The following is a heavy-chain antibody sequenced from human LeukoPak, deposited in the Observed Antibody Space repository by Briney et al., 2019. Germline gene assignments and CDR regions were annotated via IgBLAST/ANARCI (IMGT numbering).Heavy chain of an antibody. CDR3: ATIFYYGSGSYPN. Sequence: RRSETLSLTCTVSGGSISSGGYYWSWIRQHRGKGLEWIGYIYYSGSTYYNPSLKSRVTISVDTSKNQFSLKLSSVTAADTAVYYCATIFYYGSGSYPNWGQGTLVTVSS. V-gene: IGHV4-31*03. CDR2: IYYSGST. CDR1: GGSISSGGYY. J-gene: IGHJ4*02. D-gene: IGHD3-10*01.